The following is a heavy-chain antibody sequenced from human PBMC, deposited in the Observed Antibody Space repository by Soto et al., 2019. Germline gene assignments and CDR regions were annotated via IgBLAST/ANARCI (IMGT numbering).Heavy chain of an antibody. CDR3: ARGDYDYIWGSDRPNAFDV. D-gene: IGHD3-16*02. CDR1: GGSFSSYY. J-gene: IGHJ3*01. CDR2: INHSGST. V-gene: IGHV4-34*01. Sequence: QEQLQQWGAGLLKPSETLSLTCAVYGGSFSSYYWSWIRQPPGKGLDWIGEINHSGSTNSNPSLKSRVTISVDTSKNQFSLKLGSVTAADTAVYYCARGDYDYIWGSDRPNAFDVWGQGRMVTVSS.